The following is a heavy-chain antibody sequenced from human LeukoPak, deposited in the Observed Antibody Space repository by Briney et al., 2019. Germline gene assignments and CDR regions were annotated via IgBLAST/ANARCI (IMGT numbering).Heavy chain of an antibody. V-gene: IGHV1-69*13. J-gene: IGHJ5*02. Sequence: SVKVSCKASGGTFSSYAISWVRQAPGQGLEWMGGIIPIFGTANYAQKFQGRATITADESTSTAYMELSSLRSEDTAVYYCARDSEAVVVVAARRYNWFDPWGQGTLVTVSS. CDR1: GGTFSSYA. CDR2: IIPIFGTA. CDR3: ARDSEAVVVVAARRYNWFDP. D-gene: IGHD2-15*01.